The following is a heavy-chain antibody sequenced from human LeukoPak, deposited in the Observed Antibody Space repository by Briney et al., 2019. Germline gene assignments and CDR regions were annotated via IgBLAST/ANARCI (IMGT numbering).Heavy chain of an antibody. J-gene: IGHJ3*02. V-gene: IGHV4-39*07. CDR3: ARGAARDDAFDI. Sequence: PSETLSLTCTVSGGSISSSSDYWAWIRQSPGKGLEWIGSIYYTGSTYYNPSLKSRVTISVDTSKNQFSLKLSSVTAADTAVYYCARGAARDDAFDIWGQGTMVTVSS. CDR1: GGSISSSSDY. D-gene: IGHD6-13*01. CDR2: IYYTGST.